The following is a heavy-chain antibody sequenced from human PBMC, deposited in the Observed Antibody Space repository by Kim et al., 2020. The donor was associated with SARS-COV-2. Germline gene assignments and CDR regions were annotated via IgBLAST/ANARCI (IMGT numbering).Heavy chain of an antibody. CDR2: K. V-gene: IGHV3-33*01. D-gene: IGHD3-16*01. CDR3: VRDRMGGAFDI. J-gene: IGHJ3*02. Sequence: KNYADSVQGRFTISRDNAKNALYLQMISLRGEDTALYYCVRDRMGGAFDIWGQGTMVTVSS.